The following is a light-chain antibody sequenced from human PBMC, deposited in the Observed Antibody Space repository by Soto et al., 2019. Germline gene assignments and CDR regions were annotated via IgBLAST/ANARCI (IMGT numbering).Light chain of an antibody. CDR3: QSYDSSLSAPYV. CDR2: GNN. J-gene: IGLJ1*01. CDR1: SSNIGAGYD. V-gene: IGLV1-40*01. Sequence: QSVLTQPPSVSGAPGQRVTVSCTGSSSNIGAGYDVHWYQQLPGTAPKLLIYGNNTRPSGVPDRFSGSKSGTSASLAITGLQAEDEADYYCQSYDSSLSAPYVFGTGTKVTVL.